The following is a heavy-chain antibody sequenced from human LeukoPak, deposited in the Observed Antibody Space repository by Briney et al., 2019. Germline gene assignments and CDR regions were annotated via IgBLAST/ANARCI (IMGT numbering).Heavy chain of an antibody. CDR2: ISSSSSYI. CDR1: GFTFSSYS. D-gene: IGHD4-17*01. V-gene: IGHV3-21*01. Sequence: KPGGSLRLSCAAPGFTFSSYSMNWVPQAPGKGLEWVSSISSSSSYIYYADSVKGRFTISRDNAKNSLYLQMNSLRAEDTAVYYCARDFYGDYPSRYFDYWGQGTLVTVSS. CDR3: ARDFYGDYPSRYFDY. J-gene: IGHJ4*02.